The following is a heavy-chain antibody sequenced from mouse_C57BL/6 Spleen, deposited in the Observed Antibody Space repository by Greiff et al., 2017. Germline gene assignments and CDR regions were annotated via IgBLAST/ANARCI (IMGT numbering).Heavy chain of an antibody. CDR2: ISSGGSYT. CDR3: ARSVYGNYFDY. CDR1: GFTFSSYG. Sequence: EVQGVESGGDLVKPGGSLKLSCAASGFTFSSYGMSWVRPTPDKRLAWVATISSGGSYTYYPDSVKGRFTISRDKAKNTRYLQMSSLKSEDTAMYYCARSVYGNYFDYWGQGTTLTVSS. D-gene: IGHD1-1*02. V-gene: IGHV5-6*01. J-gene: IGHJ2*01.